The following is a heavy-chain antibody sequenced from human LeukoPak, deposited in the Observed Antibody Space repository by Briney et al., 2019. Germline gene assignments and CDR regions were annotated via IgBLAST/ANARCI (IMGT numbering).Heavy chain of an antibody. D-gene: IGHD3-22*01. CDR3: ARDAQPWEYYDSSGYYFDY. CDR1: GFTLSSYA. V-gene: IGHV3-30*01. J-gene: IGHJ4*02. Sequence: GGSLRLSCAASGFTLSSYAMHWVRQAPGKGLEWVAVISYDGSNKYYADSVKGRFTISRDNSKNTLYLQMNSLRAEDTAVYYCARDAQPWEYYDSSGYYFDYWGQGTLVTVSS. CDR2: ISYDGSNK.